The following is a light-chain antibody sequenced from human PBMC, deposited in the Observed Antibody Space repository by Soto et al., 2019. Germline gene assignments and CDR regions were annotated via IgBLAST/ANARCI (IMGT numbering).Light chain of an antibody. CDR1: QSVSSN. Sequence: EIVMTQSPATLSVSPGGGATLSCRASQSVSSNLAWYQQKPGQAPRLLIYDASTRATGIPARFSGSGSGTEFTLTISSLQSEDFAVYYCQQYTNWRTFGQGTKVDI. CDR3: QQYTNWRT. V-gene: IGKV3-15*01. J-gene: IGKJ1*01. CDR2: DAS.